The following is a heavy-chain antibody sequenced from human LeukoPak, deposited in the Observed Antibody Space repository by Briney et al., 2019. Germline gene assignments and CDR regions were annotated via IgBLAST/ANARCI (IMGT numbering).Heavy chain of an antibody. Sequence: SETLSLTCTVSGGSISSYYWSWIRQPPGKGLEWIGYIYYSGSTNYNPSLKSRVTVSVDTSKNQFSLKLSSVTAADTAVYYCARALSGSYSQLDYWGQGTLVTVSS. CDR1: GGSISSYY. J-gene: IGHJ4*02. V-gene: IGHV4-59*01. CDR3: ARALSGSYSQLDY. D-gene: IGHD1-26*01. CDR2: IYYSGST.